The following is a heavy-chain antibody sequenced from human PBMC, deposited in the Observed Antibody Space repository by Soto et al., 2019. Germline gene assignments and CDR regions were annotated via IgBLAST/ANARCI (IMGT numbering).Heavy chain of an antibody. V-gene: IGHV4-59*11. Sequence: PSETLSITFTVSHRPISHHYWNRIRQPPRKDLEWFGYVSYSGITDYHPSLKSRVTISIDTSKNQFSLKLTSVTAADTAFYYCARGTSLYSPSWDPFATWGHGTLVTVSS. D-gene: IGHD4-4*01. CDR2: VSYSGIT. J-gene: IGHJ1*01. CDR1: HRPISHHY. CDR3: ARGTSLYSPSWDPFAT.